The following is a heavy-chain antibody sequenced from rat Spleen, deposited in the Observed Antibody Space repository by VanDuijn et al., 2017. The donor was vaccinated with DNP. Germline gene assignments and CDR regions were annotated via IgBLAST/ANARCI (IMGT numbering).Heavy chain of an antibody. CDR2: ISNGGNTI. CDR1: GFSFTNYY. CDR3: ARPDY. V-gene: IGHV5S11*01. J-gene: IGHJ2*01. Sequence: EVQLVGSGGGLVQPGKSLKLSCVASGFSFTNYYMAWVRQAPTKGLEWVAAISNGGNTIYYRDSVKGRFTISRDNAKSTLYLQMDSLRSEETATYYCARPDYWGQGVMVTVSS.